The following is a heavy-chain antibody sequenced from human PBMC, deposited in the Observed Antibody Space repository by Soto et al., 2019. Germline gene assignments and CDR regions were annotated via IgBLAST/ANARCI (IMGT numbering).Heavy chain of an antibody. CDR1: GYTLTELS. D-gene: IGHD2-21*01. J-gene: IGHJ4*02. CDR2: FNTEDDET. V-gene: IGHV1-24*01. CDR3: AREYCDSGRCYGPDY. Sequence: GASVKVSCKVSGYTLTELSMHWVRQAPGKGLEWMGGFNTEDDETIYAQKFQGRVTLTTDTSTTTAYMELTSLRSDDTAVYYCAREYCDSGRCYGPDYWGQGALVTVSS.